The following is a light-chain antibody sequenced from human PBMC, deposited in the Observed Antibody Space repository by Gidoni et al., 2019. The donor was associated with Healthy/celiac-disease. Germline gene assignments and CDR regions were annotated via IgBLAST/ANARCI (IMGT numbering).Light chain of an antibody. Sequence: DIQMTQSPSTLSASVGDRVTITCRASQSIRSWLAWYQQKPGKAPTLLIYDASSLESGVPSRFSGSGSGTEFTLTISILQPDDFATYSCQQYNSYSLTFGGGTKVEIK. CDR2: DAS. V-gene: IGKV1-5*01. CDR3: QQYNSYSLT. CDR1: QSIRSW. J-gene: IGKJ4*01.